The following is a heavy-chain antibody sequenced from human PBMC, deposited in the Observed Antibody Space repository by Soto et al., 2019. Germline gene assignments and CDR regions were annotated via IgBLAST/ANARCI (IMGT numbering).Heavy chain of an antibody. V-gene: IGHV3-11*05. CDR3: ARDLRYGAFDI. D-gene: IGHD5-18*01. Sequence: QVQLVESGGGSVKPGGSLRLTCVASGFTFSDYYMSWIRQAPGKGLECVSDTNYADSVKGRFTISRDNAKNSLYLQMNSLRDEDTAVYYCARDLRYGAFDIWCQGTMVTVSS. CDR1: GFTFSDYY. CDR2: T. J-gene: IGHJ3*02.